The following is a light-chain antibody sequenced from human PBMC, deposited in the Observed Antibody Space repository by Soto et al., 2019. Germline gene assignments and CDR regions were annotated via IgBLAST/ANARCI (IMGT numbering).Light chain of an antibody. J-gene: IGKJ3*01. CDR2: AAS. CDR3: QTYNSAPFT. V-gene: IGKV1-27*01. Sequence: DIQMTQSPSSLSASVGDRVAITCRASQGISNYLAWYQQKPGQVPKLLIYAASTLQSGVPSRFSGSGSGTDFTLTISTLQPEDVATYYCQTYNSAPFTFGPGTKVDIK. CDR1: QGISNY.